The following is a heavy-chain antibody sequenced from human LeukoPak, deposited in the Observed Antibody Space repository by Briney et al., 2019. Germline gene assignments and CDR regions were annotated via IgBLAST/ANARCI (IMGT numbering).Heavy chain of an antibody. CDR2: ISYDGSNK. V-gene: IGHV3-30*03. D-gene: IGHD1-26*01. CDR3: ATNVRYSGSYLVY. CDR1: GFTFSSYG. J-gene: IGHJ4*02. Sequence: LPGRSLRLSCAASGFTFSSYGMHWVRQAPGKGLEWVAVISYDGSNKYYADSVKGRFTISRDNSKNTLYLQMNSLRAEDTAVYYCATNVRYSGSYLVYWGQGTLVTVSS.